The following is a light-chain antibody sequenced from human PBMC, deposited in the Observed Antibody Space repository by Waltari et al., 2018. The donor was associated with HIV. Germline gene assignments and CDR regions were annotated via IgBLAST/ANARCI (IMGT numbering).Light chain of an antibody. CDR1: QSVDNY. J-gene: IGKJ4*01. Sequence: EIVLTQSPATLSLSPGERATLPCRTSQSVDNYLAWYQQKPGQAPRLLIHDASTRATGVPARFSGSGSGTDFTLTISSLEPEDSAVYYCQQRSDWPPLTFGGGSKVEIK. V-gene: IGKV3-11*01. CDR3: QQRSDWPPLT. CDR2: DAS.